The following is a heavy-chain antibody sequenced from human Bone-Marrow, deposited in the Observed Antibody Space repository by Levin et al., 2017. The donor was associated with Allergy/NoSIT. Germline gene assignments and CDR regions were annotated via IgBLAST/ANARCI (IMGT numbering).Heavy chain of an antibody. D-gene: IGHD3-22*01. Sequence: ASVKVSCKASGYTFSGYYMHWVRQAPGQGLEWMGWINPKSGGTNYAQKFQGRVTMTRDTSISTVYMDLNRLISDDTAVYYCMEGGGYRRWGQGTLVTVSS. V-gene: IGHV1-2*02. J-gene: IGHJ4*02. CDR2: INPKSGGT. CDR3: MEGGGYRR. CDR1: GYTFSGYY.